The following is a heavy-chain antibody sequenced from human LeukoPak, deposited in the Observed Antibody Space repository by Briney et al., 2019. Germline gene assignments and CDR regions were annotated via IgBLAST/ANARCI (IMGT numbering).Heavy chain of an antibody. J-gene: IGHJ3*02. CDR1: GFTFSSYA. V-gene: IGHV3-23*01. D-gene: IGHD6-13*01. CDR3: AKDRRRSSWFYDAFDI. Sequence: GGSLRLSCAASGFTFSSYAMSWVRQAPGKGLEWVSAISGSGGSTYYADSVKGRFTISRDNSKSTLYLQMNSLRAEDTAVYYCAKDRRRSSWFYDAFDIWGQGTMVTVSS. CDR2: ISGSGGST.